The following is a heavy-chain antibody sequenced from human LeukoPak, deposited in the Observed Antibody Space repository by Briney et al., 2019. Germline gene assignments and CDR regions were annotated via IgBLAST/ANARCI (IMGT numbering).Heavy chain of an antibody. Sequence: GGSLRLSCAASGFTFSSYAMSWVRQAPGKGLEWASAISGSGGSTYYADSVKGRFTISRDNSKNTLYLQMNSLRAEDTAVYYCAKDFHGGLSPVGFDYWGQGTLVTVSS. V-gene: IGHV3-23*01. CDR1: GFTFSSYA. J-gene: IGHJ4*02. CDR3: AKDFHGGLSPVGFDY. D-gene: IGHD1-26*01. CDR2: ISGSGGST.